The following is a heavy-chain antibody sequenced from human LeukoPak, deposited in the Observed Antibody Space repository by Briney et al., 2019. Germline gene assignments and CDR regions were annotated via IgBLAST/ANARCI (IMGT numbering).Heavy chain of an antibody. V-gene: IGHV3-23*01. J-gene: IGHJ4*02. Sequence: PGGSLRLSCAASGFTFSSYAMSWVRQAPGKGLQWVSAISGSGGSTYYSDSVKGRFTISRDNSKNTLYLQMNSLRAEDTAVYYCAKDYDILTGYYILDYWGQGTLVTVSS. CDR2: ISGSGGST. CDR3: AKDYDILTGYYILDY. CDR1: GFTFSSYA. D-gene: IGHD3-9*01.